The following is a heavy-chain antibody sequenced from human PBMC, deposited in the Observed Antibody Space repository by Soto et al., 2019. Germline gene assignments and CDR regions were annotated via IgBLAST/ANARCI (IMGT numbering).Heavy chain of an antibody. D-gene: IGHD2-2*01. J-gene: IGHJ5*02. V-gene: IGHV1-46*01. CDR1: AYSFTTYH. CDR3: ARGDIVLVPASEGNWFDP. Sequence: QVQFVQSGAEVKKPGASVTVSCKASAYSFTTYHIHWVRQAPGQGLEWMGLINPDAGATNYAQRFQGRIRLTRDTSTSTVYMELRSLTFDDTAVYYCARGDIVLVPASEGNWFDPWGQGTLVTVSS. CDR2: INPDAGAT.